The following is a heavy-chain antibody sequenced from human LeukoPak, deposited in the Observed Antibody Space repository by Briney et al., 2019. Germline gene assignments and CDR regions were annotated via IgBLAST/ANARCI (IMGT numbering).Heavy chain of an antibody. CDR2: IWYDGSDK. Sequence: PGGSLRLSCAASGFTFSSYGMHWVRQAPGKGLEWVAVIWYDGSDKYYADSLKGRFTISRDNSKNTLYLQMNSLRAEDTAVYYCASGYRGHDFHYWGQGTLVTVSS. CDR3: ASGYRGHDFHY. D-gene: IGHD5-12*01. CDR1: GFTFSSYG. V-gene: IGHV3-33*01. J-gene: IGHJ4*02.